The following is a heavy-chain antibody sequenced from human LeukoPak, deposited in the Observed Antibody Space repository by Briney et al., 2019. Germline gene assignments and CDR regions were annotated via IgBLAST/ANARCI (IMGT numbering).Heavy chain of an antibody. J-gene: IGHJ4*02. CDR3: ASQEMATTPVFDY. V-gene: IGHV4-38-2*01. D-gene: IGHD5-24*01. CDR2: IYHSGST. Sequence: SETLSLTCAVSGYSISSGYYWGWIRQPPGKGLEWIGSIYHSGSTYYNPPLKSRVTISVDTSKNQFSLKLSSVTAADTAVYYCASQEMATTPVFDYWGQGTLVTVSS. CDR1: GYSISSGYY.